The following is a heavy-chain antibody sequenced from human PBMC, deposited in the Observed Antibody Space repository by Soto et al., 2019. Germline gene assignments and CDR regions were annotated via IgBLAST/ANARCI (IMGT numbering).Heavy chain of an antibody. Sequence: QVQLVESGGGVVQPGRSLRLSCAASGFTFRSYGMHWVRQAPGKGLEWVAVISYDGSNKYYADSVKGRFTISRDNSKNPLYLQMNSLRAEDTAVYYCAKVSPGYCSACSCPELDYWGQGTLVTVSS. V-gene: IGHV3-30*18. D-gene: IGHD2-15*01. CDR3: AKVSPGYCSACSCPELDY. CDR1: GFTFRSYG. J-gene: IGHJ4*02. CDR2: ISYDGSNK.